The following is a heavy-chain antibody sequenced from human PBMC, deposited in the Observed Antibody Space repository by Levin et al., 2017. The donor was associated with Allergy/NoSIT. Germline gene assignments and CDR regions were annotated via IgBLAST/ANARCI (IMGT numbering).Heavy chain of an antibody. Sequence: LSLTCAASGVTFSSYSMNWVRQAPGKGLEWVSSISSSSSYIYYADSVKGRFTISRDNAKNSLYLQMNSLRAEDTAVYYCARSTGLTYYFDYWGQGTLVTVSS. CDR3: ARSTGLTYYFDY. CDR2: ISSSSSYI. CDR1: GVTFSSYS. D-gene: IGHD2-8*02. V-gene: IGHV3-21*01. J-gene: IGHJ4*02.